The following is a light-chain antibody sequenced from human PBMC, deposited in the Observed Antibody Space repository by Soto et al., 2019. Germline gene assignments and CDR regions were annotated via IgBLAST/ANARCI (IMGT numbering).Light chain of an antibody. CDR3: NSYTTSSTYV. CDR1: SSDDGGYNY. V-gene: IGLV2-14*01. Sequence: QSLLTQPASVSGSPGQPITISCTGTSSDDGGYNYVSWYQQHPGKAPKVMIYDVSNRPSGVSNRFSGSKSGNTASLTISGLQAEDEADYYCNSYTTSSTYVFGTGTKVTVL. CDR2: DVS. J-gene: IGLJ1*01.